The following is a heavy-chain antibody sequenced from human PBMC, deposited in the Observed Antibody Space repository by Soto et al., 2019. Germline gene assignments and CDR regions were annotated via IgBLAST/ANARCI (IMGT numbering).Heavy chain of an antibody. CDR2: IYWADDT. J-gene: IGHJ4*02. D-gene: IGHD3-10*01. Sequence: QITLKESGPTLVNPTQTLTLTCNFSGFSLSTYGVGVGWIRQPPGKALEWLALIYWADDTRFSPSLNSRLAITKDASKSQVVLTMTHMDPVDTATYYCAHRTGFSMAFDYCGPGSLVTVSS. CDR1: GFSLSTYGVG. V-gene: IGHV2-5*02. CDR3: AHRTGFSMAFDY.